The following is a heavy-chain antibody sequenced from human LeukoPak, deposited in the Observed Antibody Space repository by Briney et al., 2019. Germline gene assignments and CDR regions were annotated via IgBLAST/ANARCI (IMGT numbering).Heavy chain of an antibody. CDR1: GYTFTSYG. CDR2: ISAYNGNT. V-gene: IGHV1-18*01. Sequence: ASVKVSCKASGYTFTSYGISWVRQAPGQGLEWMRWISAYNGNTNYAQKLQGRVTMTTDTSTSTAYMELRSLRPDDTAVYYCARDLYGAIKIDYWGQGTLVTVSS. D-gene: IGHD2-2*02. J-gene: IGHJ4*02. CDR3: ARDLYGAIKIDY.